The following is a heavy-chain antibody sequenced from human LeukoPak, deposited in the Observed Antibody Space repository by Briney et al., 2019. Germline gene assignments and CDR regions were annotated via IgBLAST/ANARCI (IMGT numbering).Heavy chain of an antibody. Sequence: PGRSLRLSCAASGFTFSSYGMHWVRQAPGKGLEWVAVIWYDGSNKYYADSVKGRFTISRDNSKNTLYLQMNSLRAEDTAVYYCAKDPNYYDSSGYYHWGQGTLVTVSS. CDR2: IWYDGSNK. V-gene: IGHV3-33*06. CDR3: AKDPNYYDSSGYYH. J-gene: IGHJ5*02. D-gene: IGHD3-22*01. CDR1: GFTFSSYG.